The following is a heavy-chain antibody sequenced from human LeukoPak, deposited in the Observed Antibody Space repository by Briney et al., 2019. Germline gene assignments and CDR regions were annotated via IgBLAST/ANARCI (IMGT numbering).Heavy chain of an antibody. V-gene: IGHV3-15*01. CDR2: IKSKTDGGTT. J-gene: IGHJ4*02. CDR3: TTEVSVAGLRY. Sequence: GGSLRLSCAASGFTFSNAWMSWVRQAPGKGLEWVGRIKSKTDGGTTDCAAPVKGRFTISRDDSKNTLYLQMNSLKTEDTAVYYCTTEVSVAGLRYWGQGTLVTVSS. CDR1: GFTFSNAW. D-gene: IGHD6-19*01.